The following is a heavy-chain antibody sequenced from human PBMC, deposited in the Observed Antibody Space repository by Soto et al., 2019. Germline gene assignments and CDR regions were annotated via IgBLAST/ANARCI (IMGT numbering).Heavy chain of an antibody. CDR3: VKSAGPQRIEAVAYIDY. J-gene: IGHJ4*02. D-gene: IGHD6-13*01. V-gene: IGHV3-64D*06. Sequence: WGALRVSCSSSGFTFSINAMHWVRQAPGMGLEYVAAISSDADNTYYTDRVRGRFTISRDNSKNMLYLEMSSLRADDTAVYYCVKSAGPQRIEAVAYIDYWGQGAMVTVSS. CDR1: GFTFSINA. CDR2: ISSDADNT.